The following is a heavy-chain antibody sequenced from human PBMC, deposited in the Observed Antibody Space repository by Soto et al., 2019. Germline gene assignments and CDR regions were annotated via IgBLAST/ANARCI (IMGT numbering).Heavy chain of an antibody. CDR3: AKDQFIAAAGTG. Sequence: HPGGSLRLSCAASGFTFSSYAMSWVRQAPGKGLEWVSAISGIGGSTYYADSVKGRFTISRDNSKNTLCLQMNSLRAEDTAVYYCAKDQFIAAAGTGWGQGTLVTVSS. CDR1: GFTFSSYA. J-gene: IGHJ4*02. CDR2: ISGIGGST. V-gene: IGHV3-23*01. D-gene: IGHD6-13*01.